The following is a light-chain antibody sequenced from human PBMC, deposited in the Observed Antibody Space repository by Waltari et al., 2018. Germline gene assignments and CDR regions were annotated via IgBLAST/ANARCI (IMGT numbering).Light chain of an antibody. Sequence: DIQMTQSPSSISASFVDRVTITCRASRGIDAFLNWYQQQPGKAPKLLIYDASTWQRGVPPRFSGTRIGTDFSLTISDLQPEDFATYFCQQSYSAPFTFGRGTRLE. CDR3: QQSYSAPFT. CDR1: RGIDAF. V-gene: IGKV1-39*01. J-gene: IGKJ5*01. CDR2: DAS.